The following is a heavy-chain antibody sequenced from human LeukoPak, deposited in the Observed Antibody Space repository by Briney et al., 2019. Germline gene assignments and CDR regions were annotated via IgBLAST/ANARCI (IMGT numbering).Heavy chain of an antibody. D-gene: IGHD4-23*01. Sequence: PGGSLRLSCAASGFTVSSNYMSWVRQAPGEGLEWIGEINHTGGTNYNPSLKSRVTISQDRSKNQFFLKLYFVTAADTALYFCARGRWDVRFQHWGQGTLVTVSS. CDR2: INHTGGT. CDR3: ARGRWDVRFQH. V-gene: IGHV4-34*01. CDR1: GFTVSSNY. J-gene: IGHJ1*01.